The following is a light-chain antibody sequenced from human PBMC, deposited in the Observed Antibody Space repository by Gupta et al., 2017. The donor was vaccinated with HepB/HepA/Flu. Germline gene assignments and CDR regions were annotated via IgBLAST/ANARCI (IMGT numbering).Light chain of an antibody. CDR1: SGSVSTSHY. CDR3: ARYKSSDISV. J-gene: IGLJ3*02. V-gene: IGLV8-61*01. CDR2: RTN. Sequence: QTVVTPEPSFSVSPGGTVTLTCDFRSGSVSTSHYPSWYQQLPGPAPRTIIYRTNTRSSGVPGLFSGSLLGTNAAPTSAGDQADDASYYYCARYKSSDISVFGGGTKLTVL.